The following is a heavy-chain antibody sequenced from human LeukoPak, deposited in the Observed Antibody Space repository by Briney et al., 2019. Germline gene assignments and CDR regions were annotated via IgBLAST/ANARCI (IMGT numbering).Heavy chain of an antibody. V-gene: IGHV3-21*01. J-gene: IGHJ4*02. D-gene: IGHD4-23*01. CDR2: ISSGSGYT. CDR3: ASPGRESTVVTGRSFDY. CDR1: GFSFSSYS. Sequence: PGGSLRLSCAASGFSFSSYSMNWVRQAPGKGLEWVSSISSGSGYTYYADSLKGRFTISRDNPKNSMYLQMNSLRAEDTAVYYCASPGRESTVVTGRSFDYWGQGTLVTVSS.